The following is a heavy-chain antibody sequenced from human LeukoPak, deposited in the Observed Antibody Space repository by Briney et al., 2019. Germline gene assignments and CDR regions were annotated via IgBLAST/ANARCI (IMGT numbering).Heavy chain of an antibody. D-gene: IGHD4-17*01. V-gene: IGHV3-30*18. CDR2: ISYDGSNK. CDR1: GFTFSSYG. J-gene: IGHJ6*03. Sequence: GGSLRLSCAASGFTFSSYGMHWARQAPGKGLEWVAVISYDGSNKYYADSVKGRFTISRDNSKNTLYLNNLTTEDTAVYYCAKEVSDYVTYYYMDVWGKGTTVTVSS. CDR3: AKEVSDYVTYYYMDV.